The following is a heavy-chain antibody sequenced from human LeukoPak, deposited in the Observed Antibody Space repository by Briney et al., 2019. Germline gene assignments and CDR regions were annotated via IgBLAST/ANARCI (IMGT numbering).Heavy chain of an antibody. D-gene: IGHD2-15*01. CDR3: ARTGYCSGGSCYGMDV. Sequence: MTGGSLRLSCAASGFTFSSYSMNWVRQAPGKGLEWVSSISSSSSYIYYADSVKGRLTISRDNAKNSLYLQMNSLRAEDTAVYYCARTGYCSGGSCYGMDVWGQGTTVTVSS. V-gene: IGHV3-21*01. CDR2: ISSSSSYI. CDR1: GFTFSSYS. J-gene: IGHJ6*02.